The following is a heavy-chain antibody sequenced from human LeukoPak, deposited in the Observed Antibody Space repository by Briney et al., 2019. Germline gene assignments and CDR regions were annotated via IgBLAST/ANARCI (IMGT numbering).Heavy chain of an antibody. CDR3: ASEFGDTMVRGVIRD. V-gene: IGHV1-69*04. CDR1: GGTFTSYA. D-gene: IGHD3-10*01. CDR2: VIPILGIA. J-gene: IGHJ4*02. Sequence: SVKVSCKASGGTFTSYAISWVRQAPGQGLEWMGRVIPILGIANYAQKFQGRVTITADKSTSTAYMELSSLRSEDTAVYYCASEFGDTMVRGVIRDWGQGTLVTVSS.